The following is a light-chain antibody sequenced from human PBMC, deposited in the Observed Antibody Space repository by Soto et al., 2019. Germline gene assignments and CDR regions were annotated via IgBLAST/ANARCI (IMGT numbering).Light chain of an antibody. V-gene: IGKV3-11*01. J-gene: IGKJ5*01. Sequence: VVLTQSPATLSLSPGERATLSCRASQSVSSYLAWYQQKPGQAPRLLIYDASNRATGIPDRFSGSGSGTDFTLTISRLEPEDFAVYYCQQRSNWPTFGQGTRLEIK. CDR2: DAS. CDR3: QQRSNWPT. CDR1: QSVSSY.